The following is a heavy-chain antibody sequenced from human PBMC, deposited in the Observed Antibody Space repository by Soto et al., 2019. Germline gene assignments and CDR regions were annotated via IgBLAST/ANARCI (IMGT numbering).Heavy chain of an antibody. V-gene: IGHV3-30*18. J-gene: IGHJ4*02. CDR2: ISYDGSNK. Sequence: GGSLRLSCAASGFTFSSYGMHWVRQAPGKGLEWVAVISYDGSNKYYADSVKGRFTISRDNSKNTLYLQLNSLRAEDTAVYYFSKGLLDDFPGGPPDYWGQGPLVTVSS. CDR1: GFTFSSYG. CDR3: SKGLLDDFPGGPPDY. D-gene: IGHD3-3*01.